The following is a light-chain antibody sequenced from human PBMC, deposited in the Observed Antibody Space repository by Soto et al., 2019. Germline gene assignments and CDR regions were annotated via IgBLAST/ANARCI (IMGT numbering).Light chain of an antibody. Sequence: GDRVTITCRASQSISSWLAWYQQKPGKAPKLLIYDASSLESGVPSRFSGSGSGTGFTLTISSLQPDDFATYYCQQYNRAFGQGTKVDIK. J-gene: IGKJ1*01. CDR2: DAS. V-gene: IGKV1-5*01. CDR3: QQYNRA. CDR1: QSISSW.